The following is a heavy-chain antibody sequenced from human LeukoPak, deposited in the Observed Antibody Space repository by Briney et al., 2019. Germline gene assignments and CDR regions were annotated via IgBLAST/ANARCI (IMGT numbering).Heavy chain of an antibody. V-gene: IGHV3-66*02. CDR1: GFTVSSSY. CDR3: AGKGRAFDL. Sequence: GGSLRLSCAVSGFTVSSSYMSWVRQAPGKGLEWVSFIYSAGSTYYAASVKGRFTISRDSSKNTLYLQMNSLTAEDTAVYYCAGKGRAFDLWGQGTMVTVSS. D-gene: IGHD3-10*01. CDR2: IYSAGST. J-gene: IGHJ3*01.